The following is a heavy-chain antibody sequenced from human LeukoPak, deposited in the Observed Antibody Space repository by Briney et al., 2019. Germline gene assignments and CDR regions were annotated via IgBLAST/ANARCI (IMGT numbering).Heavy chain of an antibody. D-gene: IGHD3-10*01. J-gene: IGHJ4*02. V-gene: IGHV3-23*01. CDR3: AIITGSGSQRGY. Sequence: PGGSLRLSCAASGFTFSSYAMSWVRQAPGKGLEWVSAISGSGGSTYYADSVKGRFTISRDNAKNSLYLQMNSLRAEDTAVYYCAIITGSGSQRGYWGQGTLVTVSS. CDR1: GFTFSSYA. CDR2: ISGSGGST.